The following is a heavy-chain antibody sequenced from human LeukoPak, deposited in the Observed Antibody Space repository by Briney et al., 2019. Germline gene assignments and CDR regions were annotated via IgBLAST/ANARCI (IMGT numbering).Heavy chain of an antibody. D-gene: IGHD3/OR15-3a*01. CDR1: GASMSLYY. CDR3: ARDSRTERPWYFDL. Sequence: KPSETLSLTCTVSGASMSLYYWSWIRQPAGKGLEWIGRMSSSGSTNYNPSLKSRVTMSVDTSKNQFSLDLSSVTAADTAVYYCARDSRTERPWYFDLWGRGTLVTVSS. V-gene: IGHV4-4*07. CDR2: MSSSGST. J-gene: IGHJ2*01.